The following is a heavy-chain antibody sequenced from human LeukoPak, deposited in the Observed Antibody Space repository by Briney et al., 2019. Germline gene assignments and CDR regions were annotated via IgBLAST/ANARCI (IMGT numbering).Heavy chain of an antibody. CDR3: ARLRVTTVYYYYYGMDV. CDR1: GGSISSYY. CDR2: IYYSGST. V-gene: IGHV4-59*08. J-gene: IGHJ6*02. D-gene: IGHD4-11*01. Sequence: SETLSLTCTVSGGSISSYYWSWIRQPPGKGLEWIGYIYYSGSTNYNPSLKSRVTISVDTSKNQFSLKLSSVTAADTAVYYRARLRVTTVYYYYYGMDVWGQGTTVTVSS.